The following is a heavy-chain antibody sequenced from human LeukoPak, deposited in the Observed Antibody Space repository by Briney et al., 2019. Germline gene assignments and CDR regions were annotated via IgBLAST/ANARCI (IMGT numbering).Heavy chain of an antibody. Sequence: SETLSLTCTVSGGSISSYYWSWIRQPPGKGLEWIGYIYYSGSTNYNPSLKSRVTISVDTSKNQFSLKLNSVTAADTAVYYCARRYGDYYFDYWGQGTLVTVSS. CDR1: GGSISSYY. CDR2: IYYSGST. V-gene: IGHV4-59*01. D-gene: IGHD4-17*01. J-gene: IGHJ4*02. CDR3: ARRYGDYYFDY.